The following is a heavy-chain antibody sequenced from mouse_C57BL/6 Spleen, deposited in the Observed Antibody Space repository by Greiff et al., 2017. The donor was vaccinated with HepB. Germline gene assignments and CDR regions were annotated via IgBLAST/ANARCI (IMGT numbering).Heavy chain of an antibody. D-gene: IGHD1-1*01. CDR2: IYPRSGNT. Sequence: VQLQQSGAELARPGASVKLSCKASGYTFTSYGISWVKQRTGQGLEWIGEIYPRSGNTYYNEKFKGKATLTADKSSSTAYMELRSLPSEDSAVYVCARSLLLRNYFDYWGQGTTLTVSS. CDR3: ARSLLLRNYFDY. V-gene: IGHV1-81*01. J-gene: IGHJ2*01. CDR1: GYTFTSYG.